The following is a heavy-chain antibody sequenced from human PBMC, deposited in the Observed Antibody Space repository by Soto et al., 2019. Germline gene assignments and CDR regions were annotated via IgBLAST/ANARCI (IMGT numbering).Heavy chain of an antibody. CDR1: GYTFTSYG. CDR2: ISAYNGNT. Sequence: QVQLVQSGAEVKKPGASVKVSCKASGYTFTSYGISWVRQAPGQGLEWMGWISAYNGNTKYAQKLQGRVTMTTDTTTRTDYKELRSLRSDDTAVYYCSRDPGDSNDSPYYSGMDFWGQGTTVTVSS. D-gene: IGHD4-4*01. V-gene: IGHV1-18*04. J-gene: IGHJ6*02. CDR3: SRDPGDSNDSPYYSGMDF.